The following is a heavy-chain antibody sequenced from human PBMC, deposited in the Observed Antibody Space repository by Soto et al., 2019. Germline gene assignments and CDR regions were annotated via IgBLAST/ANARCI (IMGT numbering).Heavy chain of an antibody. V-gene: IGHV4-34*01. D-gene: IGHD6-19*01. CDR3: ARDTSSGWSQRYYFDY. CDR2: INHSGST. J-gene: IGHJ4*02. CDR1: GGSFSGYY. Sequence: QVQLQQWGAGLLKPSETLSLTCAVYGGSFSGYYWSWIRQPPGKGLEWIGEINHSGSTNYNPSLKSRVTISVDTSKNQFSLKLSSVTAADTAVYYCARDTSSGWSQRYYFDYWGQGTLVTVSS.